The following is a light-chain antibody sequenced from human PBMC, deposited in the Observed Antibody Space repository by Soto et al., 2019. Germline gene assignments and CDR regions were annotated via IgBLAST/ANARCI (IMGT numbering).Light chain of an antibody. V-gene: IGLV2-8*01. J-gene: IGLJ3*02. CDR2: EVT. Sequence: QSALTQPPSASGSPGQSVTISCTGTSSDVGAYNYVSWYQQHAGKAPKLVIYEVTKRPSGVPDRFSGSKSANTASLPVSGLKAEDEADYYCRSFASSNTWVFGRGTKLTVL. CDR1: SSDVGAYNY. CDR3: RSFASSNTWV.